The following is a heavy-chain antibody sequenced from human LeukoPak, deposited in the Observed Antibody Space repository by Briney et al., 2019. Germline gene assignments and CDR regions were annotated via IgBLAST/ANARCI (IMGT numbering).Heavy chain of an antibody. Sequence: QPGGSLRLSCAASGFTFTTYAMNWVRQAPGKGLEWVSGITSSGGSTYYADSVKGRFTISRDNPRNTVYLQMNSLRAEDTAVYYCAKATCTGGNCYRGGFDYWGQGTLVTVSS. CDR2: ITSSGGST. CDR3: AKATCTGGNCYRGGFDY. J-gene: IGHJ4*02. D-gene: IGHD2-15*01. CDR1: GFTFTTYA. V-gene: IGHV3-23*01.